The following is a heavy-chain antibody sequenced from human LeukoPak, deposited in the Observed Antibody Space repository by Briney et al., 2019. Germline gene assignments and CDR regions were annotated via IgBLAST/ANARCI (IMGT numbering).Heavy chain of an antibody. D-gene: IGHD2-2*03. CDR2: ISAYNGNT. CDR1: GYTFTSYG. V-gene: IGHV1-18*01. J-gene: IGHJ6*03. Sequence: GASVKVSCKASGYTFTSYGISWVRQAPGQGLEWMGWISAYNGNTNYAQKLQGRVTMTTDISTSTAYMELRSLRSDDTAVYYCARDVGMDIVVVPAAINYYYYMDVWGKGTTVTVSS. CDR3: ARDVGMDIVVVPAAINYYYYMDV.